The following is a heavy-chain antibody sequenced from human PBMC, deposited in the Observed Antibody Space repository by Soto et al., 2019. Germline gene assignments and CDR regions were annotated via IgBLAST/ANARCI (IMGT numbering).Heavy chain of an antibody. CDR2: ISYDGSSK. V-gene: IGHV3-30*18. J-gene: IGHJ6*02. Sequence: QEKLVESGGGVVQPGRSLRLSCAASGFTFSAYGMHWVRQAPGKGLEWVTVISYDGSSKYYADSVKGRFIVSRDNSKNKLYLQMNSLRTEDTAVYYCAKVTFSGDYYYSYGMDVWGQGTTVTVSS. CDR1: GFTFSAYG. CDR3: AKVTFSGDYYYSYGMDV. D-gene: IGHD1-26*01.